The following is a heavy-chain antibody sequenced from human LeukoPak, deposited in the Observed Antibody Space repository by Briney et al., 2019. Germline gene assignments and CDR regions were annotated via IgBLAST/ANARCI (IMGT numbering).Heavy chain of an antibody. CDR3: VRGGEIGLDY. CDR1: GYTFSTLD. D-gene: IGHD3-16*01. V-gene: IGHV3-13*01. J-gene: IGHJ4*02. Sequence: PGGSLRLTCAAPGYTFSTLDMHWVRQASGRGLEWVSSIASTGATFYAVSVKGRFAISRENAKNSLYLQMNRLRAGDTAAYYCVRGGEIGLDYWGQGTLVTVSP. CDR2: IASTGAT.